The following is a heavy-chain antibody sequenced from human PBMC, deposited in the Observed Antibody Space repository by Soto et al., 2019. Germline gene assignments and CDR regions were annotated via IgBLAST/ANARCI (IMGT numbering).Heavy chain of an antibody. CDR1: GYSFTSYW. D-gene: IGHD5-18*01. J-gene: IGHJ5*02. V-gene: IGHV5-10-1*01. CDR3: ARHPIHRNNWFDP. CDR2: IGPSDSYT. Sequence: SGESLKISCKGSGYSFTSYWISWVRQMPGKGLEWMGRIGPSDSYTNYSPSFQGHVTISADKSISTAYLQWSSLKASDTAMYYCARHPIHRNNWFDPWGQGTLVTVSS.